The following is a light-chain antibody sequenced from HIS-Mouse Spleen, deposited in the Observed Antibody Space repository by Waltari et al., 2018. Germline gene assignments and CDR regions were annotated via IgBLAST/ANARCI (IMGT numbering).Light chain of an antibody. CDR2: YFS. V-gene: IGLV2-14*03. CDR1: SSDVGGYNY. CDR3: SSYTSSSTLVV. Sequence: QSALTQPASVSGSPGQSITISCTGTSSDVGGYNYVPWYQQHPGKAPKLMIYYFSNRPSGVSNRFSGSKSGNTASLTISGLQAEDEADYYCSSYTSSSTLVVFGGGTKLTVL. J-gene: IGLJ2*01.